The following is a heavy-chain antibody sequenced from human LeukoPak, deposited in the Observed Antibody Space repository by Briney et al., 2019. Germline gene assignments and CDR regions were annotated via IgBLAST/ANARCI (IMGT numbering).Heavy chain of an antibody. CDR3: ARHVYNYGPYFDF. V-gene: IGHV4-59*08. CDR2: IYDIGTT. CDR1: GGSISSDY. Sequence: PSETLSLTCTVSGGSISSDYWSWIRQPPGKGLEWIGYIYDIGTTNHNPSLKSRVTISVDTAKNQFSLKLSSVTAADTAVYYCARHVYNYGPYFDFWGQGSLVIVSS. J-gene: IGHJ4*02. D-gene: IGHD5-18*01.